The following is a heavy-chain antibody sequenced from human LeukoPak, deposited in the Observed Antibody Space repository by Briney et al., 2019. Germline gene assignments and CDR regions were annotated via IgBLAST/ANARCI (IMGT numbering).Heavy chain of an antibody. D-gene: IGHD3-10*01. CDR1: GYTFTSYY. CDR2: INPSGGST. Sequence: ASVKVSCKASGYTFTSYYVHWVRQAPGQGLEWVGIINPSGGSTSYAQKFQGRVTMTRDTSTSTVYMELSSLRSEDTAVYYCARDMGAARNDYWGQGTLVTVSS. V-gene: IGHV1-46*01. J-gene: IGHJ4*02. CDR3: ARDMGAARNDY.